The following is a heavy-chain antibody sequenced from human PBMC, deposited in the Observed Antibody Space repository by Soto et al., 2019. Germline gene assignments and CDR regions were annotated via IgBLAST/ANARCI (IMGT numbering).Heavy chain of an antibody. CDR3: ARDIVVVPAAIPSLYYYYGMDV. J-gene: IGHJ6*02. Sequence: ASVKVSCKASGYTFTSYGISWVRQAPGQGLEWMGWISAYNGNTNYAQKLQGRVTMTTDTSTSTAYMELRSLRSDDTAVYYCARDIVVVPAAIPSLYYYYGMDVWGQGTTVTVSS. CDR2: ISAYNGNT. D-gene: IGHD2-2*01. CDR1: GYTFTSYG. V-gene: IGHV1-18*01.